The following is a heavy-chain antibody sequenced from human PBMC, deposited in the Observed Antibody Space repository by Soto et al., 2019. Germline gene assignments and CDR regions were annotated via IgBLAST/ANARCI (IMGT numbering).Heavy chain of an antibody. CDR3: ARDMDIVVVPAAPFPAQPYYYYYGMDV. V-gene: IGHV6-1*01. J-gene: IGHJ6*02. Sequence: SQTLSLTCAISGDSVSSNSAAWNWIRQSPSRGLEWLGRTYYRSKWYNDYAVSVRSRITINPDTSKNQFSLQLNSVTPEDTAVYYCARDMDIVVVPAAPFPAQPYYYYYGMDVWGHGTTVTVS. D-gene: IGHD2-2*03. CDR2: TYYRSKWYN. CDR1: GDSVSSNSAA.